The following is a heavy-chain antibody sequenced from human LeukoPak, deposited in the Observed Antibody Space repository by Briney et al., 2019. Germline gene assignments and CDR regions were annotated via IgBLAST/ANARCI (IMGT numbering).Heavy chain of an antibody. CDR3: ARIDSSGYYSYYYFDY. J-gene: IGHJ4*02. CDR1: GYTFTSYG. CDR2: INPNSGGT. V-gene: IGHV1-2*06. Sequence: GASVKVSCKASGYTFTSYGISWVRQAPGQGLEWMGRINPNSGGTNYAQKFQGRVTMTRDTSISTAYMELSRLRSDDTAVYYCARIDSSGYYSYYYFDYWGQGTLVTVSS. D-gene: IGHD3-22*01.